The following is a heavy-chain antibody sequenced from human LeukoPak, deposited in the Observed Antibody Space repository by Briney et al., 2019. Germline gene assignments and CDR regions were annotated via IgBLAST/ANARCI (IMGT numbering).Heavy chain of an antibody. D-gene: IGHD5-24*01. J-gene: IGHJ3*02. V-gene: IGHV1-2*02. CDR1: EDTFTKLY. CDR3: ARDLVSMATILPPDGFDI. CDR2: LNPRSGDT. Sequence: ASVRVSSKASEDTFTKLYVHSVPPAPGQGLEWMGWLNPRSGDTEYAQNFQGRVTMTRDPSISTAYMDLSSLTSDDTAVYYCARDLVSMATILPPDGFDIWGQGTLVTVSS.